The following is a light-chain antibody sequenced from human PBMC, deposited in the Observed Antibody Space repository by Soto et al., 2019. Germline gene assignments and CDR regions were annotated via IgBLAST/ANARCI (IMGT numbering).Light chain of an antibody. Sequence: QSVVTQPPSASGTPGQRVTISCSGSSSNIGGNTVNWFQQLPGTAPKLLIYGNDQRPSGVPDRFSGSKSGTSASLAISGLQSEDEADYYCAVWDDSLDGAVFGGGTQLTVL. CDR1: SSNIGGNT. CDR2: GND. V-gene: IGLV1-44*01. J-gene: IGLJ7*01. CDR3: AVWDDSLDGAV.